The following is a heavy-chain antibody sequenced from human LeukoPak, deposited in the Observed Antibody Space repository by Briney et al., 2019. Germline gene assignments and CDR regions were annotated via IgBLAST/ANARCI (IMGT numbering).Heavy chain of an antibody. D-gene: IGHD3-3*01. CDR3: ARDPYSGAVGRQYYFDY. CDR2: IFYSGST. V-gene: IGHV4-59*11. Sequence: SETLSLTCTVSGGSISSHYWSWIRQPPGKGLEWIGYIFYSGSTNYNPSLKSRVTISVGTSKNQFSLKLSSVTAADTAIYYCARDPYSGAVGRQYYFDYWGQGTLVTVSS. J-gene: IGHJ4*02. CDR1: GGSISSHY.